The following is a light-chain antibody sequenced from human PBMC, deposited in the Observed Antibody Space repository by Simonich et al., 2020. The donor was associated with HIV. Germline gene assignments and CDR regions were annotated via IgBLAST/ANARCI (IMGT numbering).Light chain of an antibody. J-gene: IGKJ3*01. Sequence: IQLTQSPSFLSASVGDRVPLTCRASQGISSYLAWYQQKPGKAPKLLIYAATTLQSGVPSRFSGSGSGTEFTLTSSSLQPEDFATYYCQHLNSFPLTFGPGTKVDIK. V-gene: IGKV1-9*01. CDR1: QGISSY. CDR2: AAT. CDR3: QHLNSFPLT.